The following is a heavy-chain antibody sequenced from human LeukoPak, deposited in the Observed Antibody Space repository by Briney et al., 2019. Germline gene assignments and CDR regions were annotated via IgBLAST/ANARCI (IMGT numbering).Heavy chain of an antibody. CDR3: AKDRMRYCSGGSCYPLDY. D-gene: IGHD2-15*01. J-gene: IGHJ4*02. CDR1: GFTFSSYA. CDR2: ISGSGGNT. Sequence: GGSLRLSCAASGFTFSSYAMSWVRQAPGKGLEWVSAISGSGGNTYYADSVKGRFTISRDNSKNTLYLQMNSLRAEDTAVYYCAKDRMRYCSGGSCYPLDYWGQGTLVTVSS. V-gene: IGHV3-23*01.